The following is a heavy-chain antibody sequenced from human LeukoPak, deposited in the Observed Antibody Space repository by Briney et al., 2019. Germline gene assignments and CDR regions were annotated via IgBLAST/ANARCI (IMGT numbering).Heavy chain of an antibody. V-gene: IGHV5-51*01. CDR1: GYIFTYW. CDR3: ASARHGDYVWDY. Sequence: GESLKISCQGSGYIFTYWIGWVRQMPGKGLEWMGIIYSGDSHTKYSPSFQGRVTISADKSISTAYLQWSSLEASDTAMYYCASARHGDYVWDYWGQGTLVTVSS. J-gene: IGHJ4*02. CDR2: IYSGDSHT. D-gene: IGHD4-17*01.